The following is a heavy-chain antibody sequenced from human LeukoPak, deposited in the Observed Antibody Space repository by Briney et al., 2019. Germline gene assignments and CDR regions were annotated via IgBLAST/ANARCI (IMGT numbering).Heavy chain of an antibody. Sequence: PGGSLRLSCAASGFNFSSYAMHWVRQAPGKGLEYVSAISSNGGSTYYANSVKGRFTISRDNSKNTLYLQMGSLRAEDMAVYYCARLNSSSWYLTLDYWGQGTLVTVSS. V-gene: IGHV3-64*01. D-gene: IGHD6-13*01. CDR3: ARLNSSSWYLTLDY. J-gene: IGHJ4*02. CDR1: GFNFSSYA. CDR2: ISSNGGST.